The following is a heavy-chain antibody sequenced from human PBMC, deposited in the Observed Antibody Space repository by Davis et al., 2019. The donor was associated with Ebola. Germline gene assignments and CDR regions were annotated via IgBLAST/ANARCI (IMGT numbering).Heavy chain of an antibody. Sequence: SVKVSCKASGGTFSSYAISWVRQAPGQGLEWMGGIIPIFGTANYAQKFQGRVTITADESTSTAYMELSSLRSEDTAVYYCAKTTVVTQGGGYWYFDLWGRGTLVTVSS. J-gene: IGHJ2*01. V-gene: IGHV1-69*13. CDR1: GGTFSSYA. CDR3: AKTTVVTQGGGYWYFDL. D-gene: IGHD4-23*01. CDR2: IIPIFGTA.